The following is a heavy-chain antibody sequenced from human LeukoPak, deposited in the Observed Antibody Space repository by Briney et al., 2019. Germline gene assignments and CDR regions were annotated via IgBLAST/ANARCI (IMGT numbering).Heavy chain of an antibody. Sequence: SVKVSCKASGGTFSSYAISWVRQAPGQGLEWMGGIIPIFGTANYAQKFQGRVTITADESTSTAYMELSSLRSEDTAVYYCARDNSITIFGVVVDPISYYYGMDVWGQGTTVTVSS. CDR1: GGTFSSYA. J-gene: IGHJ6*02. CDR2: IIPIFGTA. CDR3: ARDNSITIFGVVVDPISYYYGMDV. D-gene: IGHD3-3*01. V-gene: IGHV1-69*13.